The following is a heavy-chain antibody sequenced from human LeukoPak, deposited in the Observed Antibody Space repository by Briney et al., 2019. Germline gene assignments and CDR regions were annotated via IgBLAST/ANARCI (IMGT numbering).Heavy chain of an antibody. CDR2: VRPDGSSQ. D-gene: IGHD3-22*01. CDR1: GFTFSNFG. J-gene: IGHJ4*02. CDR3: AKERLLVPPFVFDY. Sequence: PGGSLRLSCAAPGFTFSNFGMHWVRQAPGKGLEWVAFVRPDGSSQYYADSVKGRYTISRDNSKNTLYLQMNSLRAEDTAVYYCAKERLLVPPFVFDYWGQGTLVTVSS. V-gene: IGHV3-30*02.